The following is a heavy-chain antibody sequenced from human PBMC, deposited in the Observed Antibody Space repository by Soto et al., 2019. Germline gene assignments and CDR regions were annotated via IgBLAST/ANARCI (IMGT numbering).Heavy chain of an antibody. D-gene: IGHD6-19*01. CDR2: ISSSSSTI. CDR3: ARDRGANSGFDGPGDY. Sequence: EVQLVESGGGLVQPGGSLRLSCAASGFTFSSYSMNWVRQAPGKGLEWVSYISSSSSTIYYADSVKGRFTISRDNAKNSLYLQMNSLRAEDTAVYYCARDRGANSGFDGPGDYWGQGTVVIVSS. V-gene: IGHV3-48*01. CDR1: GFTFSSYS. J-gene: IGHJ4*02.